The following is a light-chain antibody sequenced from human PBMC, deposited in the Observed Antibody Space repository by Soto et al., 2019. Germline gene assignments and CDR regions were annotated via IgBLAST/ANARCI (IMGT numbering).Light chain of an antibody. CDR3: QQRHMWPIT. J-gene: IGKJ5*01. Sequence: VLTQSPVTLSLSPVARATLSCRASQSFRGLLAWYQQKPGQAPRLLIYDAYNRATGIPPRFSGSGSGTDFTLTISSLEPEDSAVYYCQQRHMWPITFGQGTRLESK. V-gene: IGKV3-11*01. CDR2: DAY. CDR1: QSFRGL.